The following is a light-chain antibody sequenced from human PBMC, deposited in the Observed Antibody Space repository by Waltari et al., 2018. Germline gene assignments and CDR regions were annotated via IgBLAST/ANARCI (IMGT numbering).Light chain of an antibody. CDR3: QKYGTLPAT. Sequence: EIVLTQSPGTLSLSPGERATLSCRASQSVSRPLTWYQQKPGPAPRLLIYDASSRATGIPDRFSGSGSGTDFSLTISRLEPEDFAVYYCQKYGTLPATFGQGTKVEIK. CDR2: DAS. J-gene: IGKJ1*01. CDR1: QSVSRP. V-gene: IGKV3-20*01.